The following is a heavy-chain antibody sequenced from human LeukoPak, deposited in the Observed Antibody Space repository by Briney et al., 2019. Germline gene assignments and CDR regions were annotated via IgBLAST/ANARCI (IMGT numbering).Heavy chain of an antibody. CDR2: IYYSGST. V-gene: IGHV4-59*01. D-gene: IGHD6-19*01. CDR1: GGSLGSYY. Sequence: SETLSLTCTVPGGSLGSYYWSWIRQPPGTGLGWIGYIYYSGSTTYNPSLKSRVTISVDTSKNQFSLKLSSVTAADTAVYYCASFAVAGPQGFDYWGQGTLVTVSS. CDR3: ASFAVAGPQGFDY. J-gene: IGHJ4*02.